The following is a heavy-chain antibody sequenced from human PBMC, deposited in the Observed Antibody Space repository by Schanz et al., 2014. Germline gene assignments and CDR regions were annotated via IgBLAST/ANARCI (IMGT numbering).Heavy chain of an antibody. CDR1: GFTFSTYG. D-gene: IGHD1-20*01. J-gene: IGHJ4*02. CDR3: AKDQGNWNGGLGLDY. CDR2: IRDDGTYQ. V-gene: IGHV3-30*02. Sequence: QVQLVESGGGVVQPGGSLRLSCAASGFTFSTYGMHWVRQAPGKGLEWVAFIRDDGTYQNYADSVKGRITISRDNSKNTLYLQMNSLRGEDTAVYYCAKDQGNWNGGLGLDYWGQGTLVTVSS.